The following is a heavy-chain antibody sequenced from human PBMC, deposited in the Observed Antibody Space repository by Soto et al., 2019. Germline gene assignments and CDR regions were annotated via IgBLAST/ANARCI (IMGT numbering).Heavy chain of an antibody. CDR2: INGSGGST. Sequence: HLLESGGGLVQPGGSLRLSCAASGFTFNNYAMTWVRQAPGKGLEWVSEINGSGGSTYYADSVKGRFTISRDNSNNTLYLQMNSLRAEDTAVYYCAKDLFFGNTYGYFDHWGQGTLVTVSS. D-gene: IGHD5-18*01. J-gene: IGHJ4*02. CDR3: AKDLFFGNTYGYFDH. V-gene: IGHV3-23*01. CDR1: GFTFNNYA.